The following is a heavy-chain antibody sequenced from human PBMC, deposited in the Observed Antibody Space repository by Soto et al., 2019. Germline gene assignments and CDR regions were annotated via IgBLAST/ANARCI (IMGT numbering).Heavy chain of an antibody. Sequence: QVQLVQSGAEVKKPGASVKVSCKASGYTFTGYYMHWVRQAPGQGLEWMGWINPNSGGTNYAQKFQGRVTMTRDTSISKAYMELRRLRSDDTAVYYCARDAGSGSSSSWGWFDPWGQGTLVTVSS. CDR1: GYTFTGYY. D-gene: IGHD6-6*01. CDR3: ARDAGSGSSSSWGWFDP. V-gene: IGHV1-2*02. CDR2: INPNSGGT. J-gene: IGHJ5*02.